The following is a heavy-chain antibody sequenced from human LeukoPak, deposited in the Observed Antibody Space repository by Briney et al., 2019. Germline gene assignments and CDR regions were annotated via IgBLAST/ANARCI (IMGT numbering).Heavy chain of an antibody. Sequence: SETLSLTCTVSGGSISSSSYYWGWIRQPPGKGLEWIGSIYYSRNPYYNPSLKSRVTISVDTSKNQFSLKLSSVTAADTAMYYCAREKIGTGTVLGKDYYYMDLWGKGTTVTVSS. CDR1: GGSISSSSYY. V-gene: IGHV4-39*07. D-gene: IGHD3-16*01. CDR3: AREKIGTGTVLGKDYYYMDL. J-gene: IGHJ6*03. CDR2: IYYSRNP.